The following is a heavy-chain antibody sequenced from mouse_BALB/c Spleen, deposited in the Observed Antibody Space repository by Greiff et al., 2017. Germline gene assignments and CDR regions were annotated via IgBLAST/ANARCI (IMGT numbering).Heavy chain of an antibody. CDR3: ARGDRYFYFDY. V-gene: IGHV1S127*01. CDR2: IDPSDSET. Sequence: QVHVKQSGPQLVRPGASVKISCKASGYSFTSYWMHWVKQRPGQGLEWIGMIDPSDSETRLNQKFKDKATLTVDKSSSTAYMQLSSPTSEDSAVYYCARGDRYFYFDYWGQGTTLTVSS. CDR1: GYSFTSYW. J-gene: IGHJ2*01. D-gene: IGHD2-14*01.